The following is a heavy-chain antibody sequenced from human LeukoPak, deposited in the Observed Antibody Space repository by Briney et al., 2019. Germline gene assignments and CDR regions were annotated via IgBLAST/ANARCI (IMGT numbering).Heavy chain of an antibody. CDR3: ARDWCSSTSCHFDY. CDR1: GFTFSSYA. D-gene: IGHD2-2*01. V-gene: IGHV3-21*01. CDR2: ISSSSSYI. Sequence: GGSLRLSCAASGFTFSSYAMSWVRQAPGKGLEWVSSISSSSSYIYYADSVKGRFTISRDNAKSSLYLQMNSLRAEDTAVYYCARDWCSSTSCHFDYWGQGTLVTVSS. J-gene: IGHJ4*02.